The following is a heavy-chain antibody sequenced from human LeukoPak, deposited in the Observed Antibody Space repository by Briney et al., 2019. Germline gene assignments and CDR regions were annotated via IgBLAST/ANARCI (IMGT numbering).Heavy chain of an antibody. CDR1: GFTFSSYG. Sequence: GGSQRLSCAASGFTFSSYGKSWVRQAPGKRLEWVSGISGSGGRTDYADSVKGRFIISRDNAKNTLFLQMNSLRAEDTAVYYCAKGSREWELLDAFDIWGQGTMVTVSS. V-gene: IGHV3-23*01. J-gene: IGHJ3*02. CDR3: AKGSREWELLDAFDI. CDR2: ISGSGGRT. D-gene: IGHD1-26*01.